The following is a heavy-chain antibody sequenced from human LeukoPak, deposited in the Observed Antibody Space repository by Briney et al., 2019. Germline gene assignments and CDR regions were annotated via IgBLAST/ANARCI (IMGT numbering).Heavy chain of an antibody. CDR2: ISSSSTNI. V-gene: IGHV3-48*01. D-gene: IGHD4-17*01. J-gene: IGHJ4*02. CDR1: GFTLRNYS. Sequence: PEGSLRLSSAASGFTLRNYSMNWVRQAPWKGLEWVAYISSSSTNIYYAHSVKGRFTISRDNAKNSLYLQMSSLRAEDTAVYYCARDERGDSVTTSRWGQGTLVTVSS. CDR3: ARDERGDSVTTSR.